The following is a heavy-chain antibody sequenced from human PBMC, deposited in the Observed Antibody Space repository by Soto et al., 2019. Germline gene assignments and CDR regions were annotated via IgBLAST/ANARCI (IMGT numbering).Heavy chain of an antibody. J-gene: IGHJ4*02. V-gene: IGHV3-23*01. CDR3: AKVRISAAKALDC. D-gene: IGHD6-13*01. CDR1: GFTFSSYG. CDR2: ASSGSGST. Sequence: EVQLLESGGGLVQPGGSLRLSCAASGFTFSSYGMSWVRQAPGKGLEWVSTASSGSGSTYYAGSVEGRFVISRDNSKNTLYLQMTSLRAEDTAVYFCAKVRISAAKALDCWGQGTLVTVSS.